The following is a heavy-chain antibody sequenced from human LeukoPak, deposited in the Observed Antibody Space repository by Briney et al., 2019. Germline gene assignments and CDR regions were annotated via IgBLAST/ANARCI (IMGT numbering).Heavy chain of an antibody. CDR1: GFTFSSYG. V-gene: IGHV3-30*02. D-gene: IGHD5/OR15-5a*01. J-gene: IGHJ4*02. CDR3: AKDLFYEYYFDY. CDR2: IRYDGSNK. Sequence: GGSLRLSCAASGFTFSSYGMHWVRQAPGKGLEWVAFIRYDGSNKYYADSVKGRFTISRDNSKNTLYLQMNSLRAEDTAVYYCAKDLFYEYYFDYWGQGTLVTVSS.